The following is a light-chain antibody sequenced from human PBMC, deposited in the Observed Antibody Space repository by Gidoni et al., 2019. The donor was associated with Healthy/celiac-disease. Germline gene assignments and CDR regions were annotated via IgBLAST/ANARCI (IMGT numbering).Light chain of an antibody. V-gene: IGKV1-9*01. J-gene: IGKJ3*01. CDR1: Y. Sequence: DIQLTQSPSFLSASVGDRVTSYLAWYQQKPGKAPKLLIYAASTLQGGVPSRFSGSGSGTEFTLTISSLQPEDFATYSCQQLSSSPLTVGPGTKVDIK. CDR2: AAS. CDR3: QQLSSSPLT.